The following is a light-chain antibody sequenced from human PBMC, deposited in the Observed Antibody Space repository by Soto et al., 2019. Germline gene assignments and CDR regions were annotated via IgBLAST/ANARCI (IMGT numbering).Light chain of an antibody. CDR2: EVS. CDR3: SSYTSSSTPYV. J-gene: IGLJ1*01. V-gene: IGLV2-14*01. CDR1: ASDIGRYNY. Sequence: QSALTQPPSASGSPGQSVTISCIGTASDIGRYNYVSWYQHHPGKAPKLIIYEVSNRPSGVSNRFSGSKSGNTASLTISGLQAEDEADYYCSSYTSSSTPYVFGTGTKVTVL.